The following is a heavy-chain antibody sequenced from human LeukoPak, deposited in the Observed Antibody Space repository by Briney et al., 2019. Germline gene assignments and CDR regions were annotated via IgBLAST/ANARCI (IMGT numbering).Heavy chain of an antibody. J-gene: IGHJ3*02. CDR2: IYYSGST. V-gene: IGHV4-39*07. CDR3: AAVVDIVVIDAFDI. Sequence: PSETLSLTCTVSGGSISSYYWGWIRQPPGKGLEWIGSIYYSGSTYYNPSLKSRVTISVDTSKNQFSLKLSSVTAADTAVYYCAAVVDIVVIDAFDIWGQGTMVTVSS. D-gene: IGHD5-12*01. CDR1: GGSISSYY.